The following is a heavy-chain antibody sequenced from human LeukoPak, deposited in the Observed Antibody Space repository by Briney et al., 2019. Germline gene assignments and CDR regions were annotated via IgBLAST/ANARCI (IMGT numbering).Heavy chain of an antibody. J-gene: IGHJ4*02. CDR2: INPNSGGT. D-gene: IGHD2-2*01. Sequence: PVASVKVSCKASGYTFTGYYMHWVRQAPGQGLEWMGWINPNSGGTNYAQKFQGRVTMTRDTSISTAYMELSRLRSDDTAVYYCARDFYMDAILYYFDYWGQGTLVTVSS. CDR3: ARDFYMDAILYYFDY. CDR1: GYTFTGYY. V-gene: IGHV1-2*02.